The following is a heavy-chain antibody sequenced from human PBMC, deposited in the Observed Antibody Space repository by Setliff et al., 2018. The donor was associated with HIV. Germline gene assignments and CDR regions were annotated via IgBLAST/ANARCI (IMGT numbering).Heavy chain of an antibody. CDR1: GGSISSGGYY. D-gene: IGHD3-22*01. CDR2: VNHGGRL. V-gene: IGHV4-39*07. Sequence: SETLSLTCTVSGGSISSGGYYWSWIRQHPGKGLEWIGEVNHGGRLNYNPSLKSRVTISVDTSKNQFSLNLTSVTAADTAVYYCARLWAYYDSSGRTAFDIWGQGTMVTVSS. J-gene: IGHJ3*02. CDR3: ARLWAYYDSSGRTAFDI.